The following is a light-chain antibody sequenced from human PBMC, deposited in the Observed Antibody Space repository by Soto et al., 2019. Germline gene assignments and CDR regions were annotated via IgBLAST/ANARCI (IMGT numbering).Light chain of an antibody. V-gene: IGLV3-21*01. Sequence: SYELTQPPSVSVAPGKTASISCGGNDIGSKGVHWYQQKPGQAPVLVIYSDTDLPPVITERFSGSNSANLATLTISRVEAGDEVDYYCQVWDSGSAHLVFGGGAKLTVL. CDR2: SDT. CDR3: QVWDSGSAHLV. J-gene: IGLJ2*01. CDR1: DIGSKG.